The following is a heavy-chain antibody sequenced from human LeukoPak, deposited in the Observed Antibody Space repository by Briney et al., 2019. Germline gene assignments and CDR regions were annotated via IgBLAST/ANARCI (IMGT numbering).Heavy chain of an antibody. Sequence: QPGGSLRLSCAASGFTMSNYGVSWVRQAPGKGLEWVSGIRSAVDTTHYADSVKGRFIISRDNSKNTLSLQLNSLRPEDTALYYCAKHFCTGLDCSLFDSWGQGTLVTVSS. CDR2: IRSAVDTT. V-gene: IGHV3-23*01. J-gene: IGHJ4*02. CDR1: GFTMSNYG. D-gene: IGHD3/OR15-3a*01. CDR3: AKHFCTGLDCSLFDS.